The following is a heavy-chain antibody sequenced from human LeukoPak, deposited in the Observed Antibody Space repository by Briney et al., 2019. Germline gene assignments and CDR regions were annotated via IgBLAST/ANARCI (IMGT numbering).Heavy chain of an antibody. CDR1: GGTFSSYA. CDR3: AIWATYYYDSG. Sequence: SVKVSCKASGGTFSSYAISWVRQAPGQGLEWMGGIIPIFGTANYAQKFRGRVTITADESTSTAYMELSSLRSEDTAVYYCAIWATYYYDSGWGQGTLVTVSS. CDR2: IIPIFGTA. V-gene: IGHV1-69*13. J-gene: IGHJ4*02. D-gene: IGHD3-22*01.